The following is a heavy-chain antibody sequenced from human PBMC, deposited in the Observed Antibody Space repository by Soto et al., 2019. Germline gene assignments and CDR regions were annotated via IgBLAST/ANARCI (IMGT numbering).Heavy chain of an antibody. CDR1: GFTFDDYA. J-gene: IGHJ4*02. CDR2: ISWNSGSI. V-gene: IGHV3-9*01. CDR3: AKGPGYSSGWTAYFDY. Sequence: AGGSLRLSCAASGFTFDDYAMHWVRQAPGKGLEWVSGISWNSGSIGYADSVKGRFTISRDNAKNSLYLQMNSLRAEDTALYYCAKGPGYSSGWTAYFDYWGQGTLVTVSS. D-gene: IGHD6-19*01.